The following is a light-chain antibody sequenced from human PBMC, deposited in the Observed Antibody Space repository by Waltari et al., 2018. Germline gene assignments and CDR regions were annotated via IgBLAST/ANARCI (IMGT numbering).Light chain of an antibody. J-gene: IGKJ1*01. CDR1: QSFGRTY. CDR3: QQYGTSPWT. CDR2: DTS. V-gene: IGKV3-20*01. Sequence: DIVLTQSPRTLSLSPGERAPLLCRASQSFGRTYLAWYQQKPGQAPRLLIYDTSSRGTGIPDRFSGSGSGTDFTLTISRLEPEDFAVYYCQQYGTSPWTFGQGTKVEIK.